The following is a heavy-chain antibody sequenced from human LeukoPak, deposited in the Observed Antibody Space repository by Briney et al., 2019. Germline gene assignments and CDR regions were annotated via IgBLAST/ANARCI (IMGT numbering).Heavy chain of an antibody. Sequence: QSGGSLRLSCAASGFTFSSYAMSWVRQAPGKGLEWVSAISSSGGSTCYADSVKGRFTISRDNSKNTLYLQMNNLRGEDTAEYYCAKDMELASWGQGTLVTVSS. D-gene: IGHD1-26*01. CDR2: ISSSGGST. J-gene: IGHJ5*02. CDR1: GFTFSSYA. CDR3: AKDMELAS. V-gene: IGHV3-23*01.